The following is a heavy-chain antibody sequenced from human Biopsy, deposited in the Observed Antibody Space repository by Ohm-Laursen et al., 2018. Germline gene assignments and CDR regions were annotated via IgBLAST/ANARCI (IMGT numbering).Heavy chain of an antibody. V-gene: IGHV4-61*01. CDR2: IYDRGNT. CDR3: ARGMRSSGWPYFDS. J-gene: IGHJ4*02. Sequence: SQTLSLTCTVSGDSVSSGSLYWTWLRQPPGRGVEYFGYIYDRGNTANYNPSLESRVTMSVDMPKNQFSLKLSSVTAADTAIYYCARGMRSSGWPYFDSWGQGTLVTVSS. CDR1: GDSVSSGSLY. D-gene: IGHD6-19*01.